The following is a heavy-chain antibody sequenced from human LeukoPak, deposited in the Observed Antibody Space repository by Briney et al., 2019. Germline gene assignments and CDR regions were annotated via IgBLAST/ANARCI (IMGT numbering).Heavy chain of an antibody. CDR1: GYTFTNYA. CDR3: ARGNRKIAVDI. CDR2: INTNTGNP. J-gene: IGHJ4*02. D-gene: IGHD6-19*01. Sequence: ASVKVSCKASGYTFTNYAMNWVRQAPGQGLEWMGWINTNTGNPTYAQGFTGRFVFSLDTSASTAYLQINSLKAEDTAVYYCARGNRKIAVDIWGQGTLVTVSS. V-gene: IGHV7-4-1*02.